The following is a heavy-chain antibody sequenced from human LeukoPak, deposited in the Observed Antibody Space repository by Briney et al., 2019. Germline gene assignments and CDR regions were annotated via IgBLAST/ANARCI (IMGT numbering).Heavy chain of an antibody. Sequence: GGSLRLSCAASGFTHSSYIMHWVRQAPGKGLEWVAVTSSDGNIKYYADSVKGRFTISRDNSKNTLYLQMNSLRGEDTGVYYCARDPVPATARHSDQWGQGTLVTVSS. CDR3: ARDPVPATARHSDQ. D-gene: IGHD1-1*01. CDR1: GFTHSSYI. V-gene: IGHV3-30-3*01. CDR2: TSSDGNIK. J-gene: IGHJ4*02.